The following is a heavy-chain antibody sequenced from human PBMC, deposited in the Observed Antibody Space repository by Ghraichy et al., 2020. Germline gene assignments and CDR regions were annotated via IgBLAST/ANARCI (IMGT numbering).Heavy chain of an antibody. J-gene: IGHJ4*02. D-gene: IGHD1-1*01. CDR2: ISSSINYT. Sequence: GGSLRLSCTASGFTFRSYSMNWVRQAPGKGLEWVSYISSSINYTDYADSVKGRFTISRDNAKNSLYLQMSSLKDEDTAVYYCARDYGYAFDYWGQGTLVTVFS. CDR1: GFTFRSYS. V-gene: IGHV3-48*02. CDR3: ARDYGYAFDY.